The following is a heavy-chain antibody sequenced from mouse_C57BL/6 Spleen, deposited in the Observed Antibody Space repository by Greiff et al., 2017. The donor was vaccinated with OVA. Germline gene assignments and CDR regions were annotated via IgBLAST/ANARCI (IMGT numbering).Heavy chain of an antibody. D-gene: IGHD2-5*01. J-gene: IGHJ4*01. V-gene: IGHV1-82*01. Sequence: QVQLKESGPELVKPGASVKISCKASGYAFSSSWMNWVKQRPGQGLEWIGRIYPGDGDTNYNGKFKGKATLTADKSSSTAYMQLSSLTSEDSAVYFCARDYSKGDAMDYWGQGTSVTVSS. CDR2: IYPGDGDT. CDR1: GYAFSSSW. CDR3: ARDYSKGDAMDY.